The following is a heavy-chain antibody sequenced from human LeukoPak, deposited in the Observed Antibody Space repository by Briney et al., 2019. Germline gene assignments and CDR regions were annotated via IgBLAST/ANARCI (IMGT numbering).Heavy chain of an antibody. D-gene: IGHD5-12*01. V-gene: IGHV3-15*01. CDR2: IKSKTDGGTT. Sequence: GGSLRLSCAASGFTFSNAWMSWVRQAPGKRREWVGRIKSKTDGGTTDYAAPVKGRFTISRDDSKNTLYLQMNSLKTEDTAVYYCTTEDVYSGYEVDYWGQGTLVTVSS. J-gene: IGHJ4*02. CDR1: GFTFSNAW. CDR3: TTEDVYSGYEVDY.